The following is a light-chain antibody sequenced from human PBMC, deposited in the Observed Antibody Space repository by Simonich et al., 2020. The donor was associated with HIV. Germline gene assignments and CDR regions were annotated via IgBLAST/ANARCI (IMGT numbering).Light chain of an antibody. Sequence: QSALTQPASGSGSPGQSITISCPGTSRDVGVYNYVSWYQQHPGNAPKLMIYEVSKRPSGVPDRFSGSKSGNTASLTVSGLQAEDEADYYCSSYAGSNNLVFGGGTKLTVL. CDR2: EVS. V-gene: IGLV2-8*01. CDR3: SSYAGSNNLV. CDR1: SRDVGVYNY. J-gene: IGLJ3*02.